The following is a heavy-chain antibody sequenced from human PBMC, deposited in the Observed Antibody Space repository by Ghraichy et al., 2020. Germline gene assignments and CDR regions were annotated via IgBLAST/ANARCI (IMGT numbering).Heavy chain of an antibody. J-gene: IGHJ4*02. D-gene: IGHD3-10*01. Sequence: SETLSLTCPVSGGSISSYYWSWIRQPPGQGLEWIGYSYYSGSTNYNPSLKSRVTISVDTSKNQSSLKLSSVTAADTAVYYCARGSYYGSGSAFGLDYLGQGTLVTFSS. CDR3: ARGSYYGSGSAFGLDY. CDR2: SYYSGST. CDR1: GGSISSYY. V-gene: IGHV4-59*01.